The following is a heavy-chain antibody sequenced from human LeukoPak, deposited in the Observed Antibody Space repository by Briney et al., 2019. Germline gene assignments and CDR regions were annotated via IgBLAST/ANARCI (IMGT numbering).Heavy chain of an antibody. Sequence: SETLSLTCTVSGGSISSGDYYWSWIRQPPGKGLEWIGYIYYSGSTYHNPSLKSRVTISVDTSKNQFSLKLSSVTAADTAVYYCARGQLERDYYMDVWGKGTTVTVSS. CDR3: ARGQLERDYYMDV. V-gene: IGHV4-30-4*08. D-gene: IGHD1-1*01. CDR2: IYYSGST. CDR1: GGSISSGDYY. J-gene: IGHJ6*03.